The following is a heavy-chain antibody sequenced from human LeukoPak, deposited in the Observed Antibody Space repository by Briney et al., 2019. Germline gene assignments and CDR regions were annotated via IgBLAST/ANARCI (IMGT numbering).Heavy chain of an antibody. CDR1: GFTFSSYA. V-gene: IGHV3-23*01. CDR3: VKRYGSGYYNVDY. CDR2: ISGSGGST. D-gene: IGHD3-22*01. J-gene: IGHJ4*02. Sequence: PGGSLRLSCAASGFTFSSYAMGWVRQAPGKGLEWVSDISGSGGSTYHADSVKGRFTVSRDTSKNTLYLQMNSLRAEDTALYYCVKRYGSGYYNVDYWGQGTQVTVSS.